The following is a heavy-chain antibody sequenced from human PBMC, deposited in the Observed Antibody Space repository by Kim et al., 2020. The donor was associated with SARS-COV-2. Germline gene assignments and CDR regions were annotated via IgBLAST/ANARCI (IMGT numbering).Heavy chain of an antibody. J-gene: IGHJ4*02. CDR1: GFTFSSYW. Sequence: GWSLRLSCAASGFTFSSYWMHWVRQVPGKGLVWVSYITDDGTTTAYADSVKGRFTISRDNAKNTLFLQMNSLRADDTAVYYCARGGIGSFDYWGQGTLVTVSS. D-gene: IGHD3-10*01. V-gene: IGHV3-74*01. CDR3: ARGGIGSFDY. CDR2: ITDDGTTT.